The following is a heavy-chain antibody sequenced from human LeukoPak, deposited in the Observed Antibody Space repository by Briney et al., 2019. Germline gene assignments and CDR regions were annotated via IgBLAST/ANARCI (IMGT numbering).Heavy chain of an antibody. D-gene: IGHD6-19*01. CDR2: ISSSGSTI. Sequence: GGSLRLSCAASGFTFSDYYMSWIRQAPGKGLEWVSYISSSGSTIYYADSVKGRFTISRDNAKNSLYLQMNSLRAEDTAVYYRARDRWLVPYGMDVWGQGTTVTVSS. J-gene: IGHJ6*02. CDR3: ARDRWLVPYGMDV. CDR1: GFTFSDYY. V-gene: IGHV3-11*01.